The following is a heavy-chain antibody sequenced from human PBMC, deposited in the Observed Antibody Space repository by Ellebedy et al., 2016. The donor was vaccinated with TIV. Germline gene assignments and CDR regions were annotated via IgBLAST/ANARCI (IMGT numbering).Heavy chain of an antibody. CDR3: AKDVVETGERYFDL. CDR2: IYGSGTRV. D-gene: IGHD7-27*01. CDR1: GFTVSTTY. Sequence: GGSLRLXXAASGFTVSTTYMNWVRQAPGKGLEWVSIIYGSGTRVFYADPVKGRFTVSRDNSKKTLYLLMNSLRAEDTAVYYCAKDVVETGERYFDLWGRGTLVTVSS. V-gene: IGHV3-53*01. J-gene: IGHJ2*01.